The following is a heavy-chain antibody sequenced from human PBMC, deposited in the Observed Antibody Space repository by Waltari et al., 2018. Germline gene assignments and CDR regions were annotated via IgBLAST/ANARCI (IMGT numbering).Heavy chain of an antibody. CDR1: GYTFTTYD. CDR3: ARANGTTRMDYYYYMDV. V-gene: IGHV1-8*03. J-gene: IGHJ6*03. Sequence: QVQLVQSGAEVKKPGASVKVSCKASGYTFTTYDINWVRQATGKGLEWIGGRKHNSGNTGYAQKVHGRFTITRNTSISTAYMELRSLRSEDTAVYYCARANGTTRMDYYYYMDVWGKGTTVTISS. CDR2: RKHNSGNT. D-gene: IGHD1-7*01.